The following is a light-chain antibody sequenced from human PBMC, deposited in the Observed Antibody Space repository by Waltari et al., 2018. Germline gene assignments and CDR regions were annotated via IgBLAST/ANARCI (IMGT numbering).Light chain of an antibody. CDR1: QDIYNY. Sequence: DVQLTQSPSSLSASVGDRVTITCQASQDIYNYLNWFQQKPGKAPKLLIYDASNLETGVPSRFSGSRSGTDFTFTIRSLQPEDVATYYCQQYENFPYSFGQGTKLEIK. J-gene: IGKJ2*03. V-gene: IGKV1-33*01. CDR3: QQYENFPYS. CDR2: DAS.